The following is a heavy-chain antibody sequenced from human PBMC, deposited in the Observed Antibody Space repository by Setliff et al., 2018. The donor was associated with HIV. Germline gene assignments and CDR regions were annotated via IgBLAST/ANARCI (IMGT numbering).Heavy chain of an antibody. Sequence: SVKVSCKASGGTFSSYAINWVRQAPGQGLEWMGGIIPIFGIPNYAQKFQGRVTITADESTSTAYMEPSSLRSEDTAVYYCARGAGMGITTSFDYWGQGTLVTVSS. CDR3: ARGAGMGITTSFDY. CDR1: GGTFSSYA. V-gene: IGHV1-69*13. J-gene: IGHJ4*02. CDR2: IIPIFGIP. D-gene: IGHD3-22*01.